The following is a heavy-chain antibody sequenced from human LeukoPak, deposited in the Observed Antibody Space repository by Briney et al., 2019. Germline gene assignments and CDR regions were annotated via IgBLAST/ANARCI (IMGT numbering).Heavy chain of an antibody. J-gene: IGHJ6*02. CDR3: ARDVAVYYYYYGMDV. V-gene: IGHV3-30-3*01. CDR1: GFTFSSYA. CDR2: ISYDGSNK. D-gene: IGHD2-15*01. Sequence: GRSLRLSCAASGFTFSSYAMHWVRQATGKGLEWVAVISYDGSNKYYADSVKGRFTISRDNSKNTLYLQMNSLRAEDTAVYYCARDVAVYYYYYGMDVWGQGTTVTVSS.